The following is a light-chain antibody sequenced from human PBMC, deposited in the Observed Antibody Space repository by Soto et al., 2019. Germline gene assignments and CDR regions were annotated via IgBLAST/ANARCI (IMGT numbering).Light chain of an antibody. V-gene: IGKV3-20*01. CDR3: QQYRTSRLT. CDR2: GAS. CDR1: QSVTSSY. Sequence: EIVLTQSPGTLSLSPGERATLSCRASQSVTSSYSAWYQQKPGQAPRLLISGASSRATGIPDRFSDSGSGIDFNLTLSRLEPEDFGVYYCQQYRTSRLTFGGGTKVESK. J-gene: IGKJ4*01.